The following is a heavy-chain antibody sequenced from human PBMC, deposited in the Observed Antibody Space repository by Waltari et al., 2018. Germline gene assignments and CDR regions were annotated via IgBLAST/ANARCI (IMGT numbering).Heavy chain of an antibody. V-gene: IGHV4-4*02. J-gene: IGHJ4*02. CDR1: GGPISSNNW. CDR2: IGGTSASI. CDR3: ARAIVQFLEWGYFDY. Sequence: QVQLQESGPGLVKPSETLSLTCAVSGGPISSNNWWSWIRQAPGKGLEWIGNIGGTSASIYYNPSLKSRVTISKDTSNNLFSLRLNSVTAADTAVYYCARAIVQFLEWGYFDYWGQGVLVTVSS. D-gene: IGHD3-3*01.